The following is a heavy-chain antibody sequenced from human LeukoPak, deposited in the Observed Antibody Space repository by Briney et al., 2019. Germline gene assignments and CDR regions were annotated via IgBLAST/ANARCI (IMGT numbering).Heavy chain of an antibody. Sequence: ASMKVSCKASGYTFTSYGISWVRQAPGQGLERMGWISAYNGHTNYAQKVQGRVTMTTDTSTSTAYMELRSLRSDDTAVYYCARVFTISGGWYRSFDYWGQGTLVTVSS. J-gene: IGHJ4*02. CDR2: ISAYNGHT. D-gene: IGHD6-19*01. CDR3: ARVFTISGGWYRSFDY. V-gene: IGHV1-18*01. CDR1: GYTFTSYG.